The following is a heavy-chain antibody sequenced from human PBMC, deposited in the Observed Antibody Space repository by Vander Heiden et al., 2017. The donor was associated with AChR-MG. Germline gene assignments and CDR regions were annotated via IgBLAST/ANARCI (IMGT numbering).Heavy chain of an antibody. CDR3: ARMRESSSWYLGTMDY. CDR1: GFSLSNARMG. Sequence: QVTLKESGPVLVKPTETLTLTCTVSGFSLSNARMGVSWIRQPPGKALEWIAHIFSNDQKSYITSLKSRLTISKDTSKSQVVLTMTNMDPVDTATYYCARMRESSSWYLGTMDYWGQGTLVTVSS. V-gene: IGHV2-26*01. D-gene: IGHD6-13*01. J-gene: IGHJ4*02. CDR2: IFSNDQK.